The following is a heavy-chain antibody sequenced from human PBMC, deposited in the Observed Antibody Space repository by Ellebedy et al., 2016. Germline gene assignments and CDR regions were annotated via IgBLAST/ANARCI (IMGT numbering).Heavy chain of an antibody. CDR3: ARVFPEVPAAIWFDP. CDR1: GGSFSGYY. J-gene: IGHJ5*02. CDR2: INHSGST. Sequence: SETLSLTXAVYGGSFSGYYWSWIRQPPGKGLEWIGEINHSGSTNYNPSLKSRVTISVDTSKNQFSLKLSSVTAADTAVYYCARVFPEVPAAIWFDPWGQGTLVTVSS. D-gene: IGHD2-2*01. V-gene: IGHV4-34*01.